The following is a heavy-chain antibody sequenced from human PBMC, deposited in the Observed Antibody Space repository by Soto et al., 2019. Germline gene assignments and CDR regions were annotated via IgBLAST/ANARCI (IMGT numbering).Heavy chain of an antibody. CDR3: ARRLAAVTTFRFDP. CDR2: MYPGDADI. V-gene: IGHV5-51*01. J-gene: IGHJ5*02. Sequence: GESLKISCRASVYSFITYWIGWVRQMPGKGLEWMGTMYPGDADIRYSPSFQGQVTMSVDRSISTAYLQWSSLKASDTAMYYCARRLAAVTTFRFDPWGQGTLVTVSS. D-gene: IGHD4-4*01. CDR1: VYSFITYW.